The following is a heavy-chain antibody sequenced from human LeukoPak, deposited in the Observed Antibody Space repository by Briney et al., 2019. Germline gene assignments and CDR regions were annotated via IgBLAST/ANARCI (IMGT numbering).Heavy chain of an antibody. CDR2: ISPDGSLI. CDR1: GFIFSHYW. V-gene: IGHV3-7*01. Sequence: GGSLRLSCGASGFIFSHYWMTWVRQAPGKGLEWVANISPDGSLIYYVDSVKGRFTISRDNAKNSLYLQMNNLRAEDTAIYYCARDLNWETYWGQGTMVTVSS. CDR3: ARDLNWETY. J-gene: IGHJ4*02. D-gene: IGHD1-1*01.